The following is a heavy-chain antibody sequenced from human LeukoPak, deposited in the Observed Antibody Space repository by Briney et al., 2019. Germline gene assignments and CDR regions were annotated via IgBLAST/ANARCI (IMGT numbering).Heavy chain of an antibody. CDR3: AAGRPYSLLDY. V-gene: IGHV1-24*01. Sequence: ASVKVSCTVSGASLTELSLYWVRQAPGKGLEWMGGFDVIDAKTFYAQKFRGRVTMTEDSSTATAYMELSSLRSDDTAFYYCAAGRPYSLLDYWGQGTLLTVSS. CDR1: GASLTELS. D-gene: IGHD5-18*01. J-gene: IGHJ4*02. CDR2: FDVIDAKT.